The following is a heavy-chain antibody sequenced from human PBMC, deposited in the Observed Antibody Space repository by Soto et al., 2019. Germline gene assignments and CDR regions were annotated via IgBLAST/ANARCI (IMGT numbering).Heavy chain of an antibody. J-gene: IGHJ4*02. Sequence: QVQLVQSGDEVRQPASSVEVSCKTSGGTFSSYAISWVRQAPGQGLEWMGGIVPIVDTSTYAQKFQGRVTITADESTSTVYMELSSLRSDDTAVYYCVRVVAIPGYPDNWGQGTLVTVSS. V-gene: IGHV1-69*12. CDR2: IVPIVDTS. CDR3: VRVVAIPGYPDN. D-gene: IGHD5-12*01. CDR1: GGTFSSYA.